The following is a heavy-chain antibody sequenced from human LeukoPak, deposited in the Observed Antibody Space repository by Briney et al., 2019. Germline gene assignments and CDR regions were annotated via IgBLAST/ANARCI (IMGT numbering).Heavy chain of an antibody. Sequence: GGSLRLSCAASGFTFRSYWMSWVRQAPGKGLEWVANINQDGSEKYYVGSVRGRFTISIDKAKNSLYLQMNSLRAEETAVYYCARDGHPFDSWGQGTLVTVSS. J-gene: IGHJ4*02. V-gene: IGHV3-7*01. CDR3: ARDGHPFDS. CDR1: GFTFRSYW. CDR2: INQDGSEK.